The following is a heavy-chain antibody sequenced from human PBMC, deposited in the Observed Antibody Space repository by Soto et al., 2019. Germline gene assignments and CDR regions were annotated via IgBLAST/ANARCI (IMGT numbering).Heavy chain of an antibody. V-gene: IGHV3-21*01. CDR2: ISSRSDI. CDR1: GFTFSNFS. Sequence: GGSLRLSCVGSGFTFSNFSINWVRQAPGKGLERVSSISSRSDIYYADSLKGRFTISRDNAKNSVSLQMNSLRAEDTAVYYCAREYTAWPLAYGLDVWGQGTTVTVSS. D-gene: IGHD2-2*02. J-gene: IGHJ6*02. CDR3: AREYTAWPLAYGLDV.